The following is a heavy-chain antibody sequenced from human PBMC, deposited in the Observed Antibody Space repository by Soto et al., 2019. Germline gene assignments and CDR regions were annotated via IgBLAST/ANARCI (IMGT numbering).Heavy chain of an antibody. Sequence: GGSLSHSCAASGFSLSYFRVHWVRQAPGKGLDWVAFMSYDGRSQYFGDSVKGRFTISRDTFKNTLYLQMDSLRVEDTAVYFCAKTAHQYYNFRIGYSHFDSWGRGILVTVSS. CDR3: AKTAHQYYNFRIGYSHFDS. J-gene: IGHJ4*02. CDR2: MSYDGRSQ. D-gene: IGHD3-3*01. V-gene: IGHV3-30*18. CDR1: GFSLSYFR.